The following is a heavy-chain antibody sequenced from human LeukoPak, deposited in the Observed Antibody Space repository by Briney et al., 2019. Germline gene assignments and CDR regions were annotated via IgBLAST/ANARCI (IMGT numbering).Heavy chain of an antibody. CDR3: VRQFAS. CDR1: GFAFSDHI. V-gene: IGHV3-48*01. J-gene: IGHJ4*02. Sequence: GGSLGLSCAASGFAFSDHIMNWVRQLPGKRLEWVAYVSGSGSTVYYADSVKGRFTISRDNGKSSLYLQMNSLRVEDTALYYCVRQFASWGQGTLVTVSS. CDR2: VSGSGSTV.